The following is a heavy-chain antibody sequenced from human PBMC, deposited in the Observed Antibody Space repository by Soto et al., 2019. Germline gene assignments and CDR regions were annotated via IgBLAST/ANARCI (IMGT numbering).Heavy chain of an antibody. Sequence: EVQLVESGGGLVQPGGSLRLSCAASGFTFSHYWMHWVRQVPGKGLVWISHVHSDGAATSYADSVKGRFTISSDNAKNTVYLQMNGLRADDTAVYHCARGGIGSLDTWGQGTKVIVSS. V-gene: IGHV3-74*01. J-gene: IGHJ3*02. CDR3: ARGGIGSLDT. D-gene: IGHD3-16*01. CDR1: GFTFSHYW. CDR2: VHSDGAAT.